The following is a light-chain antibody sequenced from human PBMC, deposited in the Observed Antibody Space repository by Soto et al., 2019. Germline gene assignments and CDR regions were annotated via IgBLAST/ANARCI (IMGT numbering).Light chain of an antibody. CDR2: GVS. CDR1: QNIDIN. CDR3: QQYNNWPIT. Sequence: EIVMTQSPATLSVSPGERGTLSCRASQNIDINLAWFQQKPGQAPRLLIYGVSTRATGIPARFSGSGSGTEFTLTISSLQSEDFAVYYGQQYNNWPITFGHGTRLEIK. V-gene: IGKV3D-15*01. J-gene: IGKJ5*01.